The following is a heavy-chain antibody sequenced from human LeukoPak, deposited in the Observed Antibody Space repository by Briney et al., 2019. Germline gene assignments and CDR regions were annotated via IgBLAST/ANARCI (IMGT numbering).Heavy chain of an antibody. CDR3: AKDDVLRFLEWSFSVDV. Sequence: GGSLRLSCAASGFTFSSYGMHWVRQAPGKGLEWVAFIRYDGSNKYYADSVKGRFTISRDNSKNTLYLQVNSLRAEDTAVFYCAKDDVLRFLEWSFSVDVWGKGTTVTVSS. J-gene: IGHJ6*04. V-gene: IGHV3-30*02. CDR1: GFTFSSYG. D-gene: IGHD3-3*01. CDR2: IRYDGSNK.